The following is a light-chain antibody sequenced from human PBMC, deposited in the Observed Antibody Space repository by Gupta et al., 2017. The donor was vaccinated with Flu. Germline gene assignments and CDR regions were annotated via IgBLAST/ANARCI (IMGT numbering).Light chain of an antibody. CDR3: QQYYSSPPT. V-gene: IGKV4-1*01. J-gene: IGKJ4*01. Sequence: SLGERATINCKSSQTVLYSSNNKNYLAWYQQKPGQPPNLLIYWASTRESGVPDRFSGSGSGTDFTLTISSLQAEDVAVYYCQQYYSSPPTFGGGTKVEIE. CDR2: WAS. CDR1: QTVLYSSNNKNY.